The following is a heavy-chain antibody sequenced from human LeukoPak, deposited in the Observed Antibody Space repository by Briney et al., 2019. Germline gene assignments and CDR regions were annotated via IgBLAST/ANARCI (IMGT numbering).Heavy chain of an antibody. CDR3: ARGSSRGENFDY. J-gene: IGHJ4*02. CDR2: ITGNGANT. Sequence: PGGSLRLSCAASGFTFSSYGMSWVRQAPGKGLEWVSAITGNGANTFYADSVKGRFTISRDNAKNSLYLQMNSLRAEDTAVYYCARGSSRGENFDYWGQGTLVTVSS. V-gene: IGHV3-23*01. D-gene: IGHD3-16*01. CDR1: GFTFSSYG.